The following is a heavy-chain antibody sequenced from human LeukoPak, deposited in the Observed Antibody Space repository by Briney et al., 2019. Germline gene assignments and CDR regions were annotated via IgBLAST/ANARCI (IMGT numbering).Heavy chain of an antibody. D-gene: IGHD4-23*01. CDR2: VYTGGRT. CDR3: ARLTPRTIVTSRYFDY. V-gene: IGHV3-66*01. CDR1: GFTVSSNY. J-gene: IGHJ4*02. Sequence: GGSLRLSCAASGFTVSSNYMSWVRQAPGKGLEYISVVYTGGRTYYADSVKGRFTISRDNSKNTLYLQLNSLRAEDTAVYYCARLTPRTIVTSRYFDYWGQGTVVSLSS.